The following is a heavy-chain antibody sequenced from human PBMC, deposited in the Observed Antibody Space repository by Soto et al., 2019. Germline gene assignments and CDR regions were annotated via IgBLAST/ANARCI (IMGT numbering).Heavy chain of an antibody. CDR2: IYYSGST. D-gene: IGHD3-3*01. CDR1: GGSISSYY. CDR3: ARGSDYDFWTAPLRAYYYMDV. Sequence: SETLSLTCTVSGGSISSYYWSWIRQPPGKGLEWIGYIYYSGSTNYNPSLKSRVTISVDTSKNQFSLKLSSVTAADTAVYYCARGSDYDFWTAPLRAYYYMDVWGKGTTVTVSS. V-gene: IGHV4-59*01. J-gene: IGHJ6*03.